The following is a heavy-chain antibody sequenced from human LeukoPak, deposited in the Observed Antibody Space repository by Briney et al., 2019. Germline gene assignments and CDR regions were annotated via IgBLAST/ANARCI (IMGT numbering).Heavy chain of an antibody. J-gene: IGHJ6*03. CDR1: GLIFSNYG. CDR2: VRVDGHTT. V-gene: IGHV3-23*01. CDR3: VTAPYGDYYYYMVV. D-gene: IGHD4-17*01. Sequence: GGTLRLSCVASGLIFSNYGMSWVRQVRGKGLEWVSSVRVDGHTTFYADSVKGRFTISRDNSKNTLYMQMTSMRAEDTALYYCVTAPYGDYYYYMVVWGKGTTVTISS.